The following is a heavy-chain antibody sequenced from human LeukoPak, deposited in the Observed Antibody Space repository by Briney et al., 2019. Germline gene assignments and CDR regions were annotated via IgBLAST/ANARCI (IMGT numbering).Heavy chain of an antibody. Sequence: GASVKVSCKASGYTFTGYYMHWVRQAPGQGLEWMGGIIPIFGTANYAQKFQGRVTITTDESTSTAYMELSSLRSEDTAVYYCARGRSGGYYDSSGYYWDWGQGTLVTVSS. CDR3: ARGRSGGYYDSSGYYWD. J-gene: IGHJ4*02. V-gene: IGHV1-69*05. D-gene: IGHD3-22*01. CDR2: IIPIFGTA. CDR1: GYTFTGYY.